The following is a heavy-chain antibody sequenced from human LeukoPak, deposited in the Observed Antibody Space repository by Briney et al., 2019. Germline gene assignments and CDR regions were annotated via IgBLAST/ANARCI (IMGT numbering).Heavy chain of an antibody. D-gene: IGHD4-11*01. CDR3: ARDPDTSYSNNYYMDV. J-gene: IGHJ6*03. CDR1: GGSISSSSYY. Sequence: SETLSLTCTVSGGSISSSSYYWGWIRQPPGKGLEWIGSIYYSGSTYYNPSLKSRVTISVDRSKNQFSLKLSSVTAADTAVYYCARDPDTSYSNNYYMDVWGKGTTVTVSS. V-gene: IGHV4-39*07. CDR2: IYYSGST.